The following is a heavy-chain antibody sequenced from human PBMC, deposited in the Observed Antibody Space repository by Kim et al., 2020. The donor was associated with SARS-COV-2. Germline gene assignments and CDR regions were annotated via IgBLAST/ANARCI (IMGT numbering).Heavy chain of an antibody. D-gene: IGHD4-17*01. J-gene: IGHJ4*02. Sequence: GGSLRLSCAASGFTFSNYGMHWVRQAPGKGLEWVAVIWYDGSNKYYADAVKGRVTISRDNSKNTRYLQMNSLRAEDTAVYYCAKAPADGDYYYWGQGTPVTVSS. CDR3: AKAPADGDYYY. CDR2: IWYDGSNK. V-gene: IGHV3-33*06. CDR1: GFTFSNYG.